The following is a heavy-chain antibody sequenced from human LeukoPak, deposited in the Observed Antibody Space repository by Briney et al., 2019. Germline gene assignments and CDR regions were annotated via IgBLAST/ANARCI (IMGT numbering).Heavy chain of an antibody. CDR2: ISSSSSTI. D-gene: IGHD1-26*01. V-gene: IGHV3-48*01. CDR1: GFTFGDYS. J-gene: IGHJ4*02. Sequence: GGSLRLSCSASGFTFGDYSMTWVRQAPGKGLEWVSYISSSSSTIYYADSVKGRFTISRDNAKNSLYLQMNSLRAEDTAVYYCARGWGSYDYWGQGTLVTVSS. CDR3: ARGWGSYDY.